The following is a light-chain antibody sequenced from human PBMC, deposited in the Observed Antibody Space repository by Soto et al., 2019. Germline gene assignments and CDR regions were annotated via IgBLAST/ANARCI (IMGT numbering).Light chain of an antibody. Sequence: DIQMTQSPYTLSASVGDRVTITCRASQSISSWLAWYQQKPGKAPKLLMYKASILESGVPSRFSGSGSGTEFTLTISSLQADDFASHYCHQYETFPWTFGQGTKVDIK. V-gene: IGKV1-5*03. CDR2: KAS. J-gene: IGKJ1*01. CDR1: QSISSW. CDR3: HQYETFPWT.